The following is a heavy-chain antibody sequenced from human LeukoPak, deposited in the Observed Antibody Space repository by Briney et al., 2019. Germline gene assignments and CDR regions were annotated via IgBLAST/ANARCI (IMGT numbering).Heavy chain of an antibody. V-gene: IGHV4-59*01. J-gene: IGHJ4*02. CDR1: GGSISSYY. CDR2: IYYSGIT. CDR3: AGPGVYCSGGSCFGI. D-gene: IGHD2-15*01. Sequence: SETLSLTCTVSGGSISSYYWSWIRQPPGKGLEWIGYIYYSGITNYNPSLKSRVTISVDTSKNQLSLKLSSVTAADTAVYYCAGPGVYCSGGSCFGIWGQGTLVPVSS.